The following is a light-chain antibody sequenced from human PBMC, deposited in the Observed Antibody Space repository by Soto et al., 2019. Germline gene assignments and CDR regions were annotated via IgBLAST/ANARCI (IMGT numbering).Light chain of an antibody. J-gene: IGLJ3*02. Sequence: QPVLTQPPSASGTPGQRVTISCSGSSSNIGSNTVNWFQQVPGTAPKVLIYTNNQRPSGVPDRFSGSKSGTSASLAISGLQSEDEADYYCAAWDDSLSGWVFGGGTKLTVL. V-gene: IGLV1-44*01. CDR3: AAWDDSLSGWV. CDR2: TNN. CDR1: SSNIGSNT.